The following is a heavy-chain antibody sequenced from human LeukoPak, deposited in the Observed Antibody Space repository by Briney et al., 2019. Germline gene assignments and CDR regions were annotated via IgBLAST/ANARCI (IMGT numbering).Heavy chain of an antibody. CDR3: ARFPYDYYGAGSYAGTIVN. V-gene: IGHV4-34*01. CDR2: INHSGST. J-gene: IGHJ4*02. Sequence: SETLSLTCAVYGGSFSGYYWSWIRQPPGKGLEWVGEINHSGSTNYNPSLKRRVTISVDTSKTQFSLRLSSVSAADTAVYYCARFPYDYYGAGSYAGTIVNSGQGKLVTVSS. CDR1: GGSFSGYY. D-gene: IGHD3-10*01.